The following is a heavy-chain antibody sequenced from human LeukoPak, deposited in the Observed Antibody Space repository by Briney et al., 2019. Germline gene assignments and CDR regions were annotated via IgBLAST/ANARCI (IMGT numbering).Heavy chain of an antibody. Sequence: GGSLRLSCAASGFTFSSYWMHWVRQAPGKGLVWVSRINSDGSGTSYADSVKGRFTISRDNAKNTLYLQMNSLRAEDTAVYYCARGVLRYDFWSGYYEDAFDIWGQGTMVTVSS. V-gene: IGHV3-74*01. CDR1: GFTFSSYW. CDR3: ARGVLRYDFWSGYYEDAFDI. J-gene: IGHJ3*02. D-gene: IGHD3-3*01. CDR2: INSDGSGT.